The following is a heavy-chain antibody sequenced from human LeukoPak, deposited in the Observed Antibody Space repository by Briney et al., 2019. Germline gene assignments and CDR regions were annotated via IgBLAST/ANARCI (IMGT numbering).Heavy chain of an antibody. CDR2: ISGSGGST. J-gene: IGHJ4*02. D-gene: IGHD3-9*01. Sequence: TGGSLRLSCAASGFTFSSYSMNWVRQAPGKGLEWVSAISGSGGSTYYADSVKGRFTISRDNSKNTLYLQMNSLRAEDTAVYYCAKERDILTKYYFDYWGQETLVTVSS. CDR1: GFTFSSYS. V-gene: IGHV3-23*01. CDR3: AKERDILTKYYFDY.